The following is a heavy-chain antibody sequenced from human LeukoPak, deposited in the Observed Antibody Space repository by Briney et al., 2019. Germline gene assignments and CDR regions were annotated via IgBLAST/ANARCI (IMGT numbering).Heavy chain of an antibody. J-gene: IGHJ5*02. V-gene: IGHV3-23*01. CDR2: ISGSGGST. D-gene: IGHD4-11*01. CDR1: GFTFSSYA. CDR3: AKGLQGYSSSWFDP. Sequence: GGSLRLSCAASGFTFSSYAMSWVRQAPGKGLEWVSAISGSGGSTYYADSVKGRFTMSRDNSKNTLYLQMNSLRAEDTAVYYCAKGLQGYSSSWFDPWGQGTLVTVSS.